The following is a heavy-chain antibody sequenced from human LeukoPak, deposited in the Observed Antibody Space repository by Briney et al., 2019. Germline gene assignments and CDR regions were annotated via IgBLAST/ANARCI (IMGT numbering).Heavy chain of an antibody. Sequence: ASVKVSCKASGYTFTSYDINWVRQATGQGLEWMGWMNPNSGNTGYAQKFQGRVTMTRNTSISTAYMELSSLRSEDTAVYYCAKGPPIFVPQGDYYYGMDVWGQGTTVTVSS. CDR3: AKGPPIFVPQGDYYYGMDV. CDR2: MNPNSGNT. CDR1: GYTFTSYD. V-gene: IGHV1-8*01. J-gene: IGHJ6*02.